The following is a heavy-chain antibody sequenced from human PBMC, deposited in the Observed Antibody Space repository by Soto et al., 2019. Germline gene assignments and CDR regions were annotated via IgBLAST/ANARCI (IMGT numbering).Heavy chain of an antibody. D-gene: IGHD5-12*01. J-gene: IGHJ3*02. CDR3: AKWGAYGGGAFDI. Sequence: EVQLVESGGGLVQPGRSLRLSCAASGFTFDDYAMHWFRQAPGKGLERVSGISWNSGSIGYADSVKGRFTIPRDNAKNSLYLQMNSLRAEDTALYYCAKWGAYGGGAFDIWGQGTMVTVSS. CDR2: ISWNSGSI. V-gene: IGHV3-9*01. CDR1: GFTFDDYA.